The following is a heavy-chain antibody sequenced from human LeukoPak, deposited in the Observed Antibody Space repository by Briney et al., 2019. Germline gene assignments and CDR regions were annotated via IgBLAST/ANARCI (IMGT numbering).Heavy chain of an antibody. Sequence: ASVEVSCKASGYTFTSYGISWVRQAPGQGLEWMGWISAYNGNTNYAQKLQGRVTMTTDTSTSTAYMELRSLRSDDTAVYYCARNLYGDYAPDAFDIWGQGTMVTVSS. J-gene: IGHJ3*02. CDR1: GYTFTSYG. V-gene: IGHV1-18*01. D-gene: IGHD4-17*01. CDR3: ARNLYGDYAPDAFDI. CDR2: ISAYNGNT.